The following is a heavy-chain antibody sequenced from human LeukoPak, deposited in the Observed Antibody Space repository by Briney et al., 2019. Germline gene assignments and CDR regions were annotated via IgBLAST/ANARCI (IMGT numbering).Heavy chain of an antibody. CDR3: AKDPTGPFYGDYPDY. D-gene: IGHD4-17*01. Sequence: GGSLRLSCAASGFTFSSYAMSWVRQAPGKGLEWVSAISGSGGSIYYADSVKGRFTISRDNSKNTLYLQMNSLRAEDTAVYYCAKDPTGPFYGDYPDYWGQGTLVTVSS. J-gene: IGHJ4*02. CDR1: GFTFSSYA. CDR2: ISGSGGSI. V-gene: IGHV3-23*01.